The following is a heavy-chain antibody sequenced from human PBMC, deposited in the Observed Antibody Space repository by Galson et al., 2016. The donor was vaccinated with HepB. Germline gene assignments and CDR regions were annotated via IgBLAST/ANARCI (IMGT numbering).Heavy chain of an antibody. V-gene: IGHV1-3*01. Sequence: SVKVSCKASGYTFTTYAMHWVRQAPGQRFEWMGWINAGNGNTKYSQKFQGRVTIIRDTSATTVYMDLSSLRSEDTAVYYCARAGHCSSASCSDSFDIWGLGTMVTVSS. CDR1: GYTFTTYA. CDR3: ARAGHCSSASCSDSFDI. D-gene: IGHD2-2*01. J-gene: IGHJ3*02. CDR2: INAGNGNT.